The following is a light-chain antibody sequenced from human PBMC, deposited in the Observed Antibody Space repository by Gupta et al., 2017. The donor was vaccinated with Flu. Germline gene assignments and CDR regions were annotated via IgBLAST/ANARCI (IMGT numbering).Light chain of an antibody. Sequence: SELPQPLTVSVSTGKTASTPCSGDNLGDKYVCWYQQKPGQTHVLVIYQDSRRPAGLPERFSASNSGNTATLTIRGPEEVEDADYYSQAEDSSTVVVFGGGTKLTVL. J-gene: IGLJ2*01. CDR3: QAEDSSTVVV. CDR2: QDS. CDR1: NLGDKY. V-gene: IGLV3-1*01.